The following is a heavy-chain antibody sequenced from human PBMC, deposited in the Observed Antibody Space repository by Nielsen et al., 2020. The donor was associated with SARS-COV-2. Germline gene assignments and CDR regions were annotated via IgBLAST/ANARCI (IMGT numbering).Heavy chain of an antibody. J-gene: IGHJ3*02. CDR2: IIPIFGTA. V-gene: IGHV1-69*06. Sequence: SVKVSCKASGGTFTSHAISWVRQAPGQGLEWMGGIIPIFGTANYAQKFQGRVTITADKSTSTAYMELSSLRSEDTAVYYCARGLSFSSSWLGVGAFDIWGQGTMVTVSS. CDR1: GGTFTSHA. CDR3: ARGLSFSSSWLGVGAFDI. D-gene: IGHD6-13*01.